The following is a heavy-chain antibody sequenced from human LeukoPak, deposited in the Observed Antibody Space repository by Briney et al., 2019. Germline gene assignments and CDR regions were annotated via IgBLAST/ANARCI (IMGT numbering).Heavy chain of an antibody. D-gene: IGHD3-3*01. J-gene: IGHJ5*02. Sequence: GGSLRLSCAASGFTFSSYSMNWVRQAPGKGLEWVSSISSSSYIYYADSVKGRLTISRDNAKNSLYLQMNSLRAEDTAVYYCARDPRAYYDFWSGYPYPSWGQGTLVTVSS. CDR3: ARDPRAYYDFWSGYPYPS. V-gene: IGHV3-21*01. CDR1: GFTFSSYS. CDR2: ISSSSYI.